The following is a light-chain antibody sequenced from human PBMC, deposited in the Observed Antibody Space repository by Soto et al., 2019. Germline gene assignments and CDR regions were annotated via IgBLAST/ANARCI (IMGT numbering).Light chain of an antibody. CDR1: SSDIGAYDL. V-gene: IGLV2-14*03. Sequence: QSVLTQPASVSGSPGQSITISCSGTSSDIGAYDLVSWYQQHPGRAPKLIIYEFSHRFSGLSYRFSGSKSGNTASLTISGLQAEDEGDYYCTSFAPGRIYVFGRAPKVTVL. J-gene: IGLJ1*01. CDR3: TSFAPGRIYV. CDR2: EFS.